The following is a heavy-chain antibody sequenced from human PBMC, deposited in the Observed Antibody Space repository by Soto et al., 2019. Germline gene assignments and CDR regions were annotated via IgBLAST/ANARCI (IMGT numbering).Heavy chain of an antibody. J-gene: IGHJ4*02. Sequence: QITLKESGPTLVKPTQTLTLTCTVSGFSLTTDGVGVGWVRQPPGKALEWLTLIYWDDDERYSRSLQSRLTITRDTSRNKVVLKLAIVDPVDRATFYCVRQDCRGRFFNCRGQGILVTVSS. CDR1: GFSLTTDGVG. D-gene: IGHD2-21*02. CDR2: IYWDDDE. V-gene: IGHV2-5*02. CDR3: VRQDCRGRFFNC.